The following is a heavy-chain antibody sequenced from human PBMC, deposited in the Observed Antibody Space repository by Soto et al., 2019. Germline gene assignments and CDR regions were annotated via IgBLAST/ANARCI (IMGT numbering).Heavy chain of an antibody. V-gene: IGHV1-18*04. CDR3: ARRITMVRGVIGYYYYGMDV. J-gene: IGHJ6*02. D-gene: IGHD3-10*01. CDR1: GYTFTSYG. Sequence: ASVKVSCKASGYTFTSYGISWVRQAPGQGLEWMGWISAYNGNTNYAQKLQGRVTMTTDTSTSTAYMELRSLRYDDTAGYYCARRITMVRGVIGYYYYGMDVWGQGTTVTVSS. CDR2: ISAYNGNT.